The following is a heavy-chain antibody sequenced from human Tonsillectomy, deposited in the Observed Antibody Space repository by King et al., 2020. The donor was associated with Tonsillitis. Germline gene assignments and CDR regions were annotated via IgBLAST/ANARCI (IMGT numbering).Heavy chain of an antibody. V-gene: IGHV4-38-2*01. J-gene: IGHJ2*01. CDR1: GYSISSGYY. CDR3: ASGPLGGRSWYEIQGSPWYFDL. D-gene: IGHD6-13*01. Sequence: QLQESGPGLVKPSETLSLTCAVSGYSISSGYYWGWIRQPPGKGLEWIGSIYHSGSTYYNPSLKSRVTISVDTSKNQFSLKLSSVTAADTAVYYCASGPLGGRSWYEIQGSPWYFDLWGRGTLVTVSS. CDR2: IYHSGST.